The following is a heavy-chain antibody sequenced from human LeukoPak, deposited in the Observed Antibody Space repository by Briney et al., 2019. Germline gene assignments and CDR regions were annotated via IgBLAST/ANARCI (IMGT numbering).Heavy chain of an antibody. CDR1: GFTFSGSA. J-gene: IGHJ4*02. Sequence: GGSLRLSCAASGFTFSGSAMHWVRQASGKGLEWGGRIRSKTNSYATPYAAAVKGMLALSRNDSKNTAHLQMNSLKTEDTAVYYCTRYNVGFESWGQGTMVTVSS. D-gene: IGHD5-24*01. CDR2: IRSKTNSYAT. V-gene: IGHV3-73*01. CDR3: TRYNVGFES.